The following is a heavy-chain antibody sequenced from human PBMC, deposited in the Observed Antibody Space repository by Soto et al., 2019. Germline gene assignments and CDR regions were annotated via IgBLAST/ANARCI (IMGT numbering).Heavy chain of an antibody. CDR3: AREFYYYYGMDV. Sequence: SETLSLTCTVSGGSISSGDYYWSWIRQPPGKGLEWIGYIYYSGSTNYNPSLKSRVTISVDTSKNQFSLKLSSVTAADTAVYYCAREFYYYYGMDVWGQGTTVTVSS. V-gene: IGHV4-61*08. CDR1: GGSISSGDYY. CDR2: IYYSGST. J-gene: IGHJ6*02.